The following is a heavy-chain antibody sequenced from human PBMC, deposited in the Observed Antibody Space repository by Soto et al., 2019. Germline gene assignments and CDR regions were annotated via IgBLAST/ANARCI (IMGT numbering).Heavy chain of an antibody. D-gene: IGHD7-27*01. J-gene: IGHJ3*02. CDR3: ASKLGDWCAFDI. CDR2: IKQGGSEK. Sequence: EVQLVESGGGSVQPGGSLRLSCAASGFTFSSDWMSWVRQAPGKGLEWVANIKQGGSEKYDVDSVKGRFTISRDNAKNPLYRQMNSLRAEDTAVYYWASKLGDWCAFDIWGQVTMVTFAS. CDR1: GFTFSSDW. V-gene: IGHV3-7*01.